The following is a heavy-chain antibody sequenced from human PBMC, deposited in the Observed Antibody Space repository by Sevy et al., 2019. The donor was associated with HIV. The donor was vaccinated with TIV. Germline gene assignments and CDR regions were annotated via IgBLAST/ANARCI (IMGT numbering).Heavy chain of an antibody. V-gene: IGHV4-59*08. Sequence: SETLSLTCTVSGGSITSLYWNWIRQPPGKGLEWIANIYYNGHINYNPSLKSRVTLSLDTSKNQFSRRLSSVTAADTAMYYCAGENAWGRGYSWGQGTLVTSPQ. CDR3: AGENAWGRGYS. D-gene: IGHD1-26*01. CDR1: GGSITSLY. J-gene: IGHJ4*02. CDR2: IYYNGHI.